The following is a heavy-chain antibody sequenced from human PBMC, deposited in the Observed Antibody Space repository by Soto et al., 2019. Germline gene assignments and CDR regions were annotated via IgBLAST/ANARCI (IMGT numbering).Heavy chain of an antibody. Sequence: LRLSCAASGFTFSSYAMSWVRQAPGKGLEWVSAISGSGGSTYYADSVKGRFTISRDNSKNTLYLQMNSLRAEDTAVYYCAKDLWLIAVAGTLDAFDIWGQGTMVTVSS. J-gene: IGHJ3*02. CDR2: ISGSGGST. V-gene: IGHV3-23*01. CDR3: AKDLWLIAVAGTLDAFDI. D-gene: IGHD6-19*01. CDR1: GFTFSSYA.